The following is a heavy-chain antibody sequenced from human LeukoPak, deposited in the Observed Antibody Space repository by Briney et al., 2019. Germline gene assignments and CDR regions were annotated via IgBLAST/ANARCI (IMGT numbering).Heavy chain of an antibody. V-gene: IGHV4-39*01. CDR3: ARGRSSGWYY. CDR2: IYYSGST. D-gene: IGHD6-19*01. J-gene: IGHJ4*02. Sequence: PSETLSLTCTVSGGSISSSSYYWGWIRQPPGKGLEWIGSIYYSGSTYYNPSLKSRVTISVDTSKNQFSLKLSSVTAADTAVYYCARGRSSGWYYWGQGTLVTVSS. CDR1: GGSISSSSYY.